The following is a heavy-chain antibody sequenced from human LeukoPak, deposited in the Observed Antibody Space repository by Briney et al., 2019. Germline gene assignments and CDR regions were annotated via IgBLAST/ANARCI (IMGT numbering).Heavy chain of an antibody. CDR1: GGSISNYY. CDR2: IYYSGST. D-gene: IGHD3-3*01. J-gene: IGHJ2*01. V-gene: IGHV4-4*08. CDR3: ARDKTDDFWSGYHTNWYFDL. Sequence: SETLSLTCTVSGGSISNYYWSWIRQPPGKGLEWIGYIYYSGSTNYNPSLKSRVTISVDTSKNQFSLRLNSVTAADTAVYYCARDKTDDFWSGYHTNWYFDLWGRGTLVTVSS.